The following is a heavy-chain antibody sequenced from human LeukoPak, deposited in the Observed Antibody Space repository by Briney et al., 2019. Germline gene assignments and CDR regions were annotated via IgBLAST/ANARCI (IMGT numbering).Heavy chain of an antibody. D-gene: IGHD3-16*01. J-gene: IGHJ4*02. CDR3: ARVFSFGGTTSPYDY. CDR1: GGSISSSSYY. Sequence: PSETLSLTCTVSGGSISSSSYYWGWIRQPPGKGLEWIGSIYYSGSTYYNPSLKSRVTISVDTSKNQFSLQLSSVTAADTAVYYCARVFSFGGTTSPYDYWGQGTLVTVSS. CDR2: IYYSGST. V-gene: IGHV4-39*07.